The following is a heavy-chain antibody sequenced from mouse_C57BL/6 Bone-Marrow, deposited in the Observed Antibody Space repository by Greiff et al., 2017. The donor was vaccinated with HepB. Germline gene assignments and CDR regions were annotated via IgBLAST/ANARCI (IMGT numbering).Heavy chain of an antibody. CDR3: ARDSSGYSDY. J-gene: IGHJ2*01. CDR2: IYPRSGNT. V-gene: IGHV1-81*01. Sequence: VQVVESGAELARPGASVKLSCKASGYTFTSYGISWVKQRTGQGLEWIGEIYPRSGNTYYNEKFKGKATLTADKSSSTAYMELRSLTSEDSAVYFCARDSSGYSDYWGQGTTLTVSS. D-gene: IGHD3-2*02. CDR1: GYTFTSYG.